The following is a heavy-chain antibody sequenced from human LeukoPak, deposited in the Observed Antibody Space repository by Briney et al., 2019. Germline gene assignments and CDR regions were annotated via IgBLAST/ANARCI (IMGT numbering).Heavy chain of an antibody. CDR1: GFTFSSYG. CDR2: ISYDGSNK. Sequence: PGGSLRLSCAASGFTFSSYGMHWVRQAPGKGLEWVAVISYDGSNKYYADSVKGRFTISRDNSENTLYLQMNSLRAEDTAVYYCAKATYYYDSSGCLDYWGQGTLVTVSS. D-gene: IGHD3-22*01. CDR3: AKATYYYDSSGCLDY. V-gene: IGHV3-30*18. J-gene: IGHJ4*02.